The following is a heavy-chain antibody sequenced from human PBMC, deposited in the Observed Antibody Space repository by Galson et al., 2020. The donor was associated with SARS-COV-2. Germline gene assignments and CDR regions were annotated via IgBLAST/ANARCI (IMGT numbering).Heavy chain of an antibody. J-gene: IGHJ4*02. Sequence: GGSLRLSCAASGFTFDDHAMHWVRQAPEKGLEWVSLISWDGTNTHYADSVKGRFTISRDNSKNSLYLQMNSLRAEDTALYYCAKDIWDHCSRGNCYGIDYWGQGTLVTVSS. D-gene: IGHD2-15*01. CDR1: GFTFDDHA. CDR3: AKDIWDHCSRGNCYGIDY. V-gene: IGHV3-43D*03. CDR2: ISWDGTNT.